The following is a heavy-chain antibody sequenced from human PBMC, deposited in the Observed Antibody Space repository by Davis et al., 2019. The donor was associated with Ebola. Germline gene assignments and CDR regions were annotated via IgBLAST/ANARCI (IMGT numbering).Heavy chain of an antibody. J-gene: IGHJ6*02. CDR2: IRSKANSYAT. D-gene: IGHD1-26*01. CDR1: GFTFSGSA. CDR3: ARDRVNEVGATHTYYYYYGMDV. Sequence: GESLKISCAASGFTFSGSAMHWVRQASGKGLEWVGRIRSKANSYATAYAASVKGRFTISRDDSKNTLYLQMNSLRAEDTAVYYCARDRVNEVGATHTYYYYYGMDVWGQGTTVTVSS. V-gene: IGHV3-73*01.